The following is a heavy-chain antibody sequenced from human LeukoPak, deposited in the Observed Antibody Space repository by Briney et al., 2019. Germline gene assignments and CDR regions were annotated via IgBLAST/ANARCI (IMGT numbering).Heavy chain of an antibody. J-gene: IGHJ6*02. CDR2: ISSSSSTI. CDR1: GFTFSSYS. Sequence: GGSLRLSCAASGFTFSSYSMNWVRQAPGKGLEWVSYISSSSSTIYYADSVKGRFTISRENAKNSLYLQMNSLRDEDTAVYYCARDSYAQRIYYYGMDVWGQGTTVTVSS. CDR3: ARDSYAQRIYYYGMDV. D-gene: IGHD2-2*01. V-gene: IGHV3-48*02.